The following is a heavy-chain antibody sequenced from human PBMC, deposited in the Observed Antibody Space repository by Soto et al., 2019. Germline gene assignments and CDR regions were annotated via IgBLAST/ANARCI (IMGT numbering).Heavy chain of an antibody. CDR2: VNHSGST. J-gene: IGHJ3*02. V-gene: IGHV4-34*01. CDR3: ARVPMRVVADKIQDAFDI. D-gene: IGHD3-22*01. CDR1: GGSFSGYF. Sequence: SETLSLTCGVYGGSFSGYFWSWIRQPPGKGLEWIGEVNHSGSTNYNPSLKSRVTISEDTSKNQFSLRLNSVTAADTAVYYCARVPMRVVADKIQDAFDIWGQGTMVTVSS.